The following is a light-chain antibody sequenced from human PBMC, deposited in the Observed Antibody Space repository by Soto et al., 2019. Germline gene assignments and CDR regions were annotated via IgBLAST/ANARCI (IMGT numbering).Light chain of an antibody. CDR2: GAS. CDR3: QQANSFPIT. J-gene: IGKJ5*01. CDR1: PSISGTY. V-gene: IGKV3D-7*01. Sequence: DTVLTQSPGTLSLTSGERATLSCRASPSISGTYVAWYQQKPGQAPRLLIYGASTRATGIPVRFSGSGSGTDFTLTISSLQPEDFATYYCQQANSFPITFGQGTRLEIK.